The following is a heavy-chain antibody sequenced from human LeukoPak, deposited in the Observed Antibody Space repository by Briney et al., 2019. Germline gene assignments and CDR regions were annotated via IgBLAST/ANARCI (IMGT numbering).Heavy chain of an antibody. V-gene: IGHV3-30*02. Sequence: GGSLRLSCAASGFTFSSYGMHWVRQAPGKGLEWVAFIRYDGTNKYYADSVKGRFTIPRDNSKNTLYLQTNSLRTEDTAVYYCWTVVPAAIPLFDYWGQGTLVTVSS. D-gene: IGHD2-2*01. J-gene: IGHJ4*02. CDR2: IRYDGTNK. CDR1: GFTFSSYG. CDR3: WTVVPAAIPLFDY.